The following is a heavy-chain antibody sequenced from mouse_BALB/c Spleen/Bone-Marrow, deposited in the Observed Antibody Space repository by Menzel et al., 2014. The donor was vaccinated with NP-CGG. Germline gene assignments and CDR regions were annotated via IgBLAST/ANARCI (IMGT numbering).Heavy chain of an antibody. D-gene: IGHD2-4*01. CDR3: ASPIYYDYPLFAY. J-gene: IGHJ3*01. Sequence: QVQLQQSGPGLVAPSQSLSIPCTVSGFSLTSYGVHWVRQPPGKGLEWLGVIWAGGSTNYNSALMSRLSISKDNSKSXVFLKMNSLQTDDTAMYYCASPIYYDYPLFAYWGQGTLVTVSA. CDR2: IWAGGST. CDR1: GFSLTSYG. V-gene: IGHV2-9*02.